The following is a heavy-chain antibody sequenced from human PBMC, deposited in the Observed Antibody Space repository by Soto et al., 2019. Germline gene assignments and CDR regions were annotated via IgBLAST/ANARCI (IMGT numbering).Heavy chain of an antibody. CDR3: VRGRSYSVYDF. CDR1: GGSISGHS. CDR2: IYPSGST. D-gene: IGHD5-12*01. Sequence: GTLSLTCTVSGGSISGHSWVWIRQPAGKGLEWIGHIYPSGSTSYNPSLRSRVTMSLDTSSNQIFLNLTSVTAADTAVFYCVRGRSYSVYDFWGPGTLVTVSS. V-gene: IGHV4-4*07. J-gene: IGHJ4*02.